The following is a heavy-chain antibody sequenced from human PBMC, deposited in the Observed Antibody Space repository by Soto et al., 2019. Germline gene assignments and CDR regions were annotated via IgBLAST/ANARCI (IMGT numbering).Heavy chain of an antibody. CDR2: IHSSGST. J-gene: IGHJ5*02. Sequence: PAETLSLTCTVSGASMNSYHWSWIRQPAGKGLEWIGHIHSSGSTNYNPSLKSRVTMSVDTSKNQFSLRLVSLTAADTAVYYCERDQGVAAAGITWFDPWGQGSLVTVSS. CDR3: ERDQGVAAAGITWFDP. V-gene: IGHV4-4*07. CDR1: GASMNSYH. D-gene: IGHD6-13*01.